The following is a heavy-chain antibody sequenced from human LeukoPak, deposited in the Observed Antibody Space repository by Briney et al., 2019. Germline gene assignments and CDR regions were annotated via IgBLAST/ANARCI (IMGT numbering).Heavy chain of an antibody. J-gene: IGHJ4*02. V-gene: IGHV3-7*01. Sequence: GESLKISCKGSGYSFTSYWIGWVRQAPGKGLEWVANIKQDGSEKYYVDSVKGRFTISRDNAKNSLYLQMNSLRAEDTAVYYCARVAGYCSGGSCYSFLDYWGQGTLVTVSS. CDR3: ARVAGYCSGGSCYSFLDY. CDR2: IKQDGSEK. CDR1: GYSFTSYW. D-gene: IGHD2-15*01.